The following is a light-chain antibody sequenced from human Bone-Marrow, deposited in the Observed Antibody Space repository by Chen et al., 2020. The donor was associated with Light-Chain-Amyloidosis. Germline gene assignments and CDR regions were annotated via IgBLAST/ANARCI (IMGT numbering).Light chain of an antibody. V-gene: IGKV3-11*01. CDR3: HQRTNWPPA. Sequence: EIVLTQSPATLSLSPGERATLSCRASQSVNNYLAWYQQKPGQTPSLLIYDASNRSTGVSARFSGSGSGSDYTLTISSLEPEEFAGYYCHQRTNWPPAYGPGTKVDI. CDR1: QSVNNY. J-gene: IGKJ3*01. CDR2: DAS.